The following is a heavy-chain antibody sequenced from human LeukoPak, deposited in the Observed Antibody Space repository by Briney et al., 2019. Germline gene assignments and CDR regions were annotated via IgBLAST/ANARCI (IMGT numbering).Heavy chain of an antibody. V-gene: IGHV3-23*01. J-gene: IGHJ4*02. CDR1: RFTFDNYA. D-gene: IGHD3-9*01. CDR2: ISASGDRR. CDR3: AKPPPSIYFNIWHFDY. Sequence: GGSLRLSCAASRFTFDNYAMGWVRQAPGKGLEWVSTISASGDRRYYADSVRGRFTISRYNSENTLYLQMNSLRAEDTAVYYCAKPPPSIYFNIWHFDYWGQGTLVAVSS.